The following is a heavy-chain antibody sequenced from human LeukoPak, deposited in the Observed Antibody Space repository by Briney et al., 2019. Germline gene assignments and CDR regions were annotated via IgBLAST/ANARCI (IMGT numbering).Heavy chain of an antibody. V-gene: IGHV4-4*09. CDR1: GGSISSYY. CDR2: IYTSGST. D-gene: IGHD2-8*01. CDR3: ARTPYCTNGVCYHLTYFDY. J-gene: IGHJ4*02. Sequence: SETLSLTCTVSGGSISSYYWSRIRQPPGKGLEWIGYIYTSGSTNYNPSLKGRVTISVDTSKNQFSLKLSSVTAADTAVYYCARTPYCTNGVCYHLTYFDYWGQGTLVTVSP.